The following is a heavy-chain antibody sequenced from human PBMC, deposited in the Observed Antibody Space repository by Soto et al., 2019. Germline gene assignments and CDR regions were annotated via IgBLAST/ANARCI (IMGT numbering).Heavy chain of an antibody. CDR2: IAYDGTIK. CDR1: GFTFSANA. V-gene: IGHV3-30-3*01. D-gene: IGHD1-26*01. CDR3: GRNKDKGAHHYPDR. J-gene: IGHJ5*02. Sequence: QEQLVESGGDVVQPGRSLTLYCAASGFTFSANAMHWVRQAPGKGQEWVAVIAYDGTIKIYRDSVKGRFTISRDDSKSTRYEQMNSLRPEDTAVYYSGRNKDKGAHHYPDRWGQGPLVSGSS.